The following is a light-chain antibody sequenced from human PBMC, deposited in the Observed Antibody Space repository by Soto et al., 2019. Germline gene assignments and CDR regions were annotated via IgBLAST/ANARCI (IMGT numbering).Light chain of an antibody. CDR2: RNN. V-gene: IGLV1-47*01. CDR3: AAWDDSLSGVV. CDR1: SSNIGSNY. J-gene: IGLJ2*01. Sequence: QSVLTQLPSASGTPRQRVTISCSGSSSNIGSNYVYWYQQLPGTAPKLLIYRNNQRPSGGPDRFSGSKSGTSASLAISGLRSEDEADYYCAAWDDSLSGVVFGGGTKLTVL.